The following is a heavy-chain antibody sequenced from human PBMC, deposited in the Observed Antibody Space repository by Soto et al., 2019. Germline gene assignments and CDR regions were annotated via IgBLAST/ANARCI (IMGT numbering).Heavy chain of an antibody. V-gene: IGHV3-21*06. J-gene: IGHJ4*02. CDR1: GFTFTRYS. Sequence: SLRLSCAASGFTFTRYSMNWVRQAPGKGLEWVSSISSTTNYIYYGDSMKGRFTISRDNAKNSLYLEMNSLRAEDTAVYYCARESEDLTSNFDYWGQGTLVTVSS. CDR2: ISSTTNYI. CDR3: ARESEDLTSNFDY.